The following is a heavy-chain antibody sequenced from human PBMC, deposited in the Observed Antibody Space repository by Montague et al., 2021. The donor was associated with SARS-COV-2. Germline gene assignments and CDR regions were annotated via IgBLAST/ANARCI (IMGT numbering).Heavy chain of an antibody. J-gene: IGHJ6*02. CDR3: AKDQLIAVAENYYYYGMDV. Sequence: SLRLSCAASGFTFSSYAMSWVRQAPGKGLEWVSVIYSGGSSTYYADSVKGRFTISRDNSKNTLYLQMNSLRAEDTAVYYCAKDQLIAVAENYYYYGMDVWGQGITVTVSS. CDR1: GFTFSSYA. CDR2: IYSGGSST. V-gene: IGHV3-23*03. D-gene: IGHD6-19*01.